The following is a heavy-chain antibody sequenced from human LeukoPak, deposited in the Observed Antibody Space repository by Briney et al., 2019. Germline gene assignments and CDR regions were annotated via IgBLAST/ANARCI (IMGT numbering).Heavy chain of an antibody. CDR1: GGSISSYY. CDR2: FYYSGST. CDR3: ARSGDCSGGSCYSLLNAFDI. V-gene: IGHV4-59*01. J-gene: IGHJ3*02. Sequence: PSETLSLTCTVSGGSISSYYWSWIRQPPGKGLEWIGYFYYSGSTNYNPSLKSRVTISVDTSKNQFSLKLSSVTAADTAVYYCARSGDCSGGSCYSLLNAFDIWGQGTMVTVSS. D-gene: IGHD2-15*01.